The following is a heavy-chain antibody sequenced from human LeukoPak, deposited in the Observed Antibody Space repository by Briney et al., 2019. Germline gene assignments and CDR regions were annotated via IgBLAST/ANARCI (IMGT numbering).Heavy chain of an antibody. CDR1: GFTFSSYW. V-gene: IGHV3-74*01. D-gene: IGHD2-8*01. CDR2: INTDGSST. Sequence: GGSLRLSCEASGFTFSSYWMHWVRQAPGKGLVWVSHINTDGSSTNYADSVRGRFTVSRDNAKNTLNLQMNSLRVEDTGVYYCARDNGGVDYWGQGTLVTVSS. J-gene: IGHJ4*02. CDR3: ARDNGGVDY.